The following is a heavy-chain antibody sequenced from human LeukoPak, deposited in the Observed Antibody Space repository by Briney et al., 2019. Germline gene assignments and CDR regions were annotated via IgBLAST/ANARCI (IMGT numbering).Heavy chain of an antibody. V-gene: IGHV3-33*06. Sequence: GGSLRLSCAASGFTFSSYGMHWVRQAPGKGLEWVAVIWYDGSNKYYADSVKGRFTISRDNSKNTLYLQMNSLRAEDTAVYYCAKEPYDDSSEEYFQHWGQGTLVTVSS. J-gene: IGHJ1*01. CDR1: GFTFSSYG. D-gene: IGHD3-22*01. CDR3: AKEPYDDSSEEYFQH. CDR2: IWYDGSNK.